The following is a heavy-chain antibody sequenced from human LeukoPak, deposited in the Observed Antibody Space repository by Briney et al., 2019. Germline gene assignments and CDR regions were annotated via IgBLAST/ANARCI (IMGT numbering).Heavy chain of an antibody. V-gene: IGHV3-30*04. CDR1: GFTFSSYA. CDR2: ISYDGSNK. CDR3: ARDLIEDLDYGGNHYGMDV. J-gene: IGHJ6*02. D-gene: IGHD4-23*01. Sequence: QSGGSLRLSCAASGFTFSSYAMHWVRQAPGKGQEWVAVISYDGSNKYYADSVKGRFTISRDNSKNTLYLQMNSLRAEDTAVYYCARDLIEDLDYGGNHYGMDVWGQGTTVTVSS.